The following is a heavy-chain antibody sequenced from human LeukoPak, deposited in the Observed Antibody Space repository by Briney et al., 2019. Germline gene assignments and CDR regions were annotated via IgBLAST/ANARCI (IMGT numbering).Heavy chain of an antibody. CDR1: GGSISSDSYY. V-gene: IGHV4-39*01. Sequence: SETLSLTCTVSGGSISSDSYYWGWIRQSPGKGLEWISSVYYTGDTYYNPSLKGRVTISVDTSRNQFSLRLTSMTAAYSSVYYCASLMVVAGRPYLDSWGQGSLVTVSS. CDR3: ASLMVVAGRPYLDS. CDR2: VYYTGDT. J-gene: IGHJ4*02. D-gene: IGHD6-19*01.